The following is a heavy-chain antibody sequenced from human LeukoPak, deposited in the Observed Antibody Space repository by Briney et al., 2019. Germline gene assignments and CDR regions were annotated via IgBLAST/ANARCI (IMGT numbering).Heavy chain of an antibody. D-gene: IGHD1-26*01. CDR3: TTDGSTTLSNTFDY. Sequence: GGSLRLSCAASGFTFSDAWMNWVRLAPGKGLEWVGRIKSRNRGETVDYAAPVKGRFTISRDDSRTTVYLQMNSLKTEDTAIYYCTTDGSTTLSNTFDYWGQGTLVTVSS. J-gene: IGHJ4*02. V-gene: IGHV3-15*01. CDR1: GFTFSDAW. CDR2: IKSRNRGETV.